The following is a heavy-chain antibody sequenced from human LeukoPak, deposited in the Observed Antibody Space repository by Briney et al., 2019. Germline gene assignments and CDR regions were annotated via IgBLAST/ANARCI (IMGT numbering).Heavy chain of an antibody. J-gene: IGHJ4*02. CDR1: GGSISSSSYY. CDR3: ARHLRDFWSGYYPTSIDY. D-gene: IGHD3-3*01. CDR2: IYYSGST. V-gene: IGHV4-39*01. Sequence: PSETLSLTCTVSGGSISSSSYYWGWIRQPPGKGLEWIGSIYYSGSTYYNPSLKSRVTISVDTSKNLFSLKLSSVTAADTAVYYCARHLRDFWSGYYPTSIDYWGQGTLVTVSS.